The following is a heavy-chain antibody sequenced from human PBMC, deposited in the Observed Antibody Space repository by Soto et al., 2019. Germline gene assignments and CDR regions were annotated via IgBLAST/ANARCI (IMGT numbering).Heavy chain of an antibody. CDR3: AKGGDDFWSGYQIYYYYGMDV. Sequence: GGSLRLSCAASGFTFSSYGMHWVRQAPGKGLEWVAVILYDGSNKYYADSVKGRFTISRDNSKNTLYLRMNRLRAEDTAVYYCAKGGDDFWSGYQIYYYYGMDVWGQGTTVTVSS. CDR1: GFTFSSYG. CDR2: ILYDGSNK. D-gene: IGHD3-3*01. V-gene: IGHV3-30*18. J-gene: IGHJ6*02.